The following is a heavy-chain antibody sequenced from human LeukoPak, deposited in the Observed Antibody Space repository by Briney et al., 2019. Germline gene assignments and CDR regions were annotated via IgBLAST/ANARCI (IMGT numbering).Heavy chain of an antibody. J-gene: IGHJ4*02. V-gene: IGHV3-49*04. Sequence: GGSLRLSCVASGFTYNNYWMSWVRQAPGKGLEWVGFIRSKAYGGTTEYAASVKGRFTISRDDSKSIAYLQMNSLKTEDTAVYYCTRDRTGDYDYWGQGTLVTVSS. CDR3: TRDRTGDYDY. CDR2: IRSKAYGGTT. CDR1: GFTYNNYW.